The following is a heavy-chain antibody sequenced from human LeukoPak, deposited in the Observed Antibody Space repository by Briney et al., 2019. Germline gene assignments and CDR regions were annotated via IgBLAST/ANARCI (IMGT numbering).Heavy chain of an antibody. CDR1: GVTLSRYA. Sequence: GGSLRLSCEASGVTLSRYAMNWVRQAPGKGLEWVSYINTDSSDIHYADSVKGRFTISRDNARNTLYLQLSSLRAEDSGVYYCARDTFQPGLIDSWGQGTLVTVSS. CDR3: ARDTFQPGLIDS. CDR2: INTDSSDI. J-gene: IGHJ4*02. D-gene: IGHD2-2*01. V-gene: IGHV3-21*05.